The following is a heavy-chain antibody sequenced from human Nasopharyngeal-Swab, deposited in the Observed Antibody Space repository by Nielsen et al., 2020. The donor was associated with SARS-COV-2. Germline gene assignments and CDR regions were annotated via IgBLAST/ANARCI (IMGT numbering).Heavy chain of an antibody. CDR3: ARDLPPLYYYYYGMDV. Sequence: GESLKISCAASGFTFSSYWMHWVRQAPGKGLVWVSRINSDGSSTSYADSVKGRFTISRDNAKNTLYLQMNSLRAEDTAVDYCARDLPPLYYYYYGMDVWGQGTTVTVSS. J-gene: IGHJ6*02. CDR2: INSDGSST. V-gene: IGHV3-74*01. CDR1: GFTFSSYW.